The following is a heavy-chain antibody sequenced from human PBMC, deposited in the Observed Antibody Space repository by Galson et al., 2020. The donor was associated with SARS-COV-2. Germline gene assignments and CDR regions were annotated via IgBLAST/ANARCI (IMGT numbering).Heavy chain of an antibody. J-gene: IGHJ6*02. Sequence: GGSLRLSCAASGFTFSSYGMHWVRQAPGKGLEWVAVISYDGSNKYYADSVKGRFTISRDNSKNTLYLQMNSLRAEDTAVYYCAKETLAGTRNPQTYYYYYYGMDVWGQGTTVTVSS. CDR1: GFTFSSYG. CDR3: AKETLAGTRNPQTYYYYYYGMDV. D-gene: IGHD1-1*01. V-gene: IGHV3-30*18. CDR2: ISYDGSNK.